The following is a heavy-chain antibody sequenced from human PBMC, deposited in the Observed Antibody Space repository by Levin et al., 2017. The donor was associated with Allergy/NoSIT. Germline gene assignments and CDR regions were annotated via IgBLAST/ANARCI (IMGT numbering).Heavy chain of an antibody. CDR1: GYSISSGYY. J-gene: IGHJ2*01. CDR2: IYHSGST. CDR3: ARDDGDYGDRGYFDL. Sequence: SETLSLTCAVSGYSISSGYYWGWIRQPPGKGLEWIGSIYHSGSTYYNPSLKSRVTISVDTSKNQFSLKLSSVTAADTAVYYCARDDGDYGDRGYFDLWGRGTLVTVSS. V-gene: IGHV4-38-2*02. D-gene: IGHD4-17*01.